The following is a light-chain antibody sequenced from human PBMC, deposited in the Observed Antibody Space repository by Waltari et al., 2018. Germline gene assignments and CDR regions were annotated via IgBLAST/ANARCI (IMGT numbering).Light chain of an antibody. CDR3: QQYYSTPQT. CDR1: QSVLYSSNDKNY. CDR2: WAS. V-gene: IGKV4-1*01. Sequence: DIVMTQSPDSLAVSLGERATIHCKSSQSVLYSSNDKNYLAWYQQKPGQPPKLLIDWASTRAAGVPDRFSGSGSGTDFTLTISSLQAEDVAVYYCQQYYSTPQTFGQGTKVEIK. J-gene: IGKJ1*01.